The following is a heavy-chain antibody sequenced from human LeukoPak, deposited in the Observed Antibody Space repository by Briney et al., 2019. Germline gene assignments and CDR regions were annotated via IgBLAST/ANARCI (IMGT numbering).Heavy chain of an antibody. D-gene: IGHD3-22*01. Sequence: SGGSLRLSCAASGFTFSSYAMSWVRQAPGKGLKWVSAISGSGGSTYYADSVKGRFTISRDNSKNTLYLQMNSLRAEDTAVYYCAKDDTPMIVVVITTFSYWGQGTLVTVSS. V-gene: IGHV3-23*01. J-gene: IGHJ4*02. CDR3: AKDDTPMIVVVITTFSY. CDR2: ISGSGGST. CDR1: GFTFSSYA.